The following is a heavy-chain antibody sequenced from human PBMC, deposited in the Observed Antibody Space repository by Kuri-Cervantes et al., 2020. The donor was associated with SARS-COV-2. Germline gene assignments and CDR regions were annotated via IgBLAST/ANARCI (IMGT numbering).Heavy chain of an antibody. CDR2: ISYDGSNK. CDR1: GFTFSSYA. CDR3: AKDQHGIIVVIAAIDY. J-gene: IGHJ4*02. V-gene: IGHV3-30*04. D-gene: IGHD2-15*01. Sequence: GESLKISCAASGFTFSSYAMHWVRQAPGKGLEWVAFISYDGSNKYYVESVKGRFTISRDNSKNTLYLQINSLRAEDTAVYYCAKDQHGIIVVIAAIDYWGQGTLVTVSS.